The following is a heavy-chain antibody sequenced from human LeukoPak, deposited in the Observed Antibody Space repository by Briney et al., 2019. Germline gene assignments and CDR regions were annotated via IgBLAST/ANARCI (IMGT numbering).Heavy chain of an antibody. Sequence: GGSLRLSCAASGFTFSSYSMNWVRQAPGKGLEWVSSISSSSSYIYYADSVRGRFTISRDNAKNSLYLQMNSLRAEDTAVYYCARDNYYDSSGYLGWGQGTLVTVSS. CDR2: ISSSSSYI. CDR3: ARDNYYDSSGYLG. CDR1: GFTFSSYS. D-gene: IGHD3-22*01. V-gene: IGHV3-21*01. J-gene: IGHJ4*02.